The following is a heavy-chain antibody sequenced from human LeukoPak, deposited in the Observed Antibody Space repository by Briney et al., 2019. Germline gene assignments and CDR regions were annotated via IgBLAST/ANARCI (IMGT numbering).Heavy chain of an antibody. V-gene: IGHV1-18*01. D-gene: IGHD6-19*01. J-gene: IGHJ5*02. CDR2: ISAYNGNT. Sequence: ASVKVSCKASGYTFTSYGISWVRQAPGQGLEWMGWISAYNGNTNYAQKLQGRVTMTTDTSTSTAYMELSSLRSEDTAVYYCARTDNLYSSGWLFFDPWGQGTLVTVSS. CDR1: GYTFTSYG. CDR3: ARTDNLYSSGWLFFDP.